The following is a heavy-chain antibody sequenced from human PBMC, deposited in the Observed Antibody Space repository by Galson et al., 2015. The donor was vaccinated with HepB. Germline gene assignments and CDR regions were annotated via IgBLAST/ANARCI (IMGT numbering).Heavy chain of an antibody. CDR2: IRAGSTTI. Sequence: SLRLSCAASGVTIPSYSMNWVRKAPGKGLEWLAYIRAGSTTIYYADSVKGRFTISRENAKKFLYLHMNSLRGEDTAVYYCARNPSSYDYYNMDVWGHGTTVTVSS. V-gene: IGHV3-48*01. J-gene: IGHJ6*02. CDR1: GVTIPSYS. CDR3: ARNPSSYDYYNMDV.